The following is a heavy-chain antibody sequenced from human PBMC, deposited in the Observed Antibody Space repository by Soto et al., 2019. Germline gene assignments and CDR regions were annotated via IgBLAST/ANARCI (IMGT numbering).Heavy chain of an antibody. CDR3: ARDVPFSGGTHYDY. V-gene: IGHV1-46*01. J-gene: IGHJ4*02. CDR2: INPSGGGT. Sequence: GASVKVSCKASGYTFTTYYVHWVRQAPGQGLEWMGIINPSGGGTTYAQKLQGRVTMTRDTSTSTVYMDLSSLRFEDTAVYYCARDVPFSGGTHYDYWGQGTLVTVSS. CDR1: GYTFTTYY. D-gene: IGHD2-15*01.